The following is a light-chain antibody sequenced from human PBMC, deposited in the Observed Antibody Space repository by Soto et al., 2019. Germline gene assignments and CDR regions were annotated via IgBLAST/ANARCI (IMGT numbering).Light chain of an antibody. V-gene: IGKV1-17*01. CDR3: LQHNTYPRT. CDR2: DVS. J-gene: IGKJ1*01. Sequence: DIQMIQSPSSLSASIGDTVTITCRATQGIKKDLGWYQHKPGRAPRRLIYDVSSLHSGVPSRFSGSGFGTEFTLTIGSLQPEDSATYYCLQHNTYPRTFGQGTKVEI. CDR1: QGIKKD.